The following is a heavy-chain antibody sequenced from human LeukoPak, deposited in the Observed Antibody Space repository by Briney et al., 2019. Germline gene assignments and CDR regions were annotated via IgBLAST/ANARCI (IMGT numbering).Heavy chain of an antibody. CDR2: IYTSGRT. CDR1: GGSISSYY. D-gene: IGHD6-19*01. V-gene: IGHV4-4*07. Sequence: SETLSLTCTVSGGSISSYYWSWMRGSAGKGLVWIGCIYTSGRTNYNPSLKRRVTISVEKSKSQFSLKLSSVTAADTAVYYCARDFGYSSGWYDYWGQGTLVTVSS. CDR3: ARDFGYSSGWYDY. J-gene: IGHJ4*02.